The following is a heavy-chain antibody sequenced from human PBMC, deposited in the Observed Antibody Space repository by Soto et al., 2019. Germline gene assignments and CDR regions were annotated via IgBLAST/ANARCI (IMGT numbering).Heavy chain of an antibody. J-gene: IGHJ5*02. CDR2: IYYSGST. CDR1: GGSISSSSYY. V-gene: IGHV4-39*02. Sequence: SETLSLTCTVSGGSISSSSYYWGWIRQPPGKGLEWIGSIYYSGSTYYNPSLKSRVTISVDTSKNQFPLKLSSVTAADTAVYYCARDCHPLGYCSGGSCYWFDPWGQGTLVTVSS. CDR3: ARDCHPLGYCSGGSCYWFDP. D-gene: IGHD2-15*01.